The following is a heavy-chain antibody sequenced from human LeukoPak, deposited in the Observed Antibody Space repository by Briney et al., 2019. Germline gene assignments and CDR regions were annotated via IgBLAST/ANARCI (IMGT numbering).Heavy chain of an antibody. V-gene: IGHV3-23*01. D-gene: IGHD2-21*02. CDR3: AKDEGCGGGDCYAYYFDY. CDR1: GFTLSSYA. CDR2: ISGSGGST. J-gene: IGHJ4*02. Sequence: GRSLRLSCAASGFTLSSYAMSWVRQGPGKGLERVSAISGSGGSTYYADSVKGRFTISRDNSKNTLYLQMNSLRAEDTAVYYCAKDEGCGGGDCYAYYFDYWGQGTLVTVSS.